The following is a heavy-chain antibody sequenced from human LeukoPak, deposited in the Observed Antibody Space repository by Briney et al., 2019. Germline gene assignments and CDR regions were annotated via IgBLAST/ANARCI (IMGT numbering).Heavy chain of an antibody. D-gene: IGHD3-3*01. Sequence: ASVKVSCKASGYTFTSYGISWVRQAPGQGLEWMGWISANIGNTTYAQKLPGRVTMTTDTSTSTAYMELRSLRSDDTAVYYCARAVLRFLEWPIYFDYWGQGTLVTVAS. J-gene: IGHJ4*02. CDR2: ISANIGNT. V-gene: IGHV1-18*01. CDR1: GYTFTSYG. CDR3: ARAVLRFLEWPIYFDY.